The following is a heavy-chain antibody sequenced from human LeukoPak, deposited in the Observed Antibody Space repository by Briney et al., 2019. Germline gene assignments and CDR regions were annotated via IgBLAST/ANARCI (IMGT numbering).Heavy chain of an antibody. CDR3: ARAIAARPGYFDY. Sequence: SETLSLTCTVSGGSISSHYWSWIRQPPGKGLEWIGYLYYSGSTNYSPSLKSRVTISVDTSKNQFSLKLNSVTAADMAVYYCARAIAARPGYFDYWGQGTLVTVSS. D-gene: IGHD6-6*01. V-gene: IGHV4-59*11. CDR2: LYYSGST. CDR1: GGSISSHY. J-gene: IGHJ4*02.